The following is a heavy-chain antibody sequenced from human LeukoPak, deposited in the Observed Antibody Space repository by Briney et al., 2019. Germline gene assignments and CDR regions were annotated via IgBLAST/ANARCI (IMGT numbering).Heavy chain of an antibody. V-gene: IGHV3-74*01. CDR1: GFTFSGYW. CDR2: INNDGSTT. Sequence: QPGGSLRLSCAASGFTFSGYWMHWVRQVPGKGLAWVSRINNDGSTTNYADSVKGRFTISRDNAENTLYLQMDSLRAEDTATYYCARGHETYYYDSSGYFWGQGTLVTVSS. CDR3: ARGHETYYYDSSGYF. D-gene: IGHD3-22*01. J-gene: IGHJ4*02.